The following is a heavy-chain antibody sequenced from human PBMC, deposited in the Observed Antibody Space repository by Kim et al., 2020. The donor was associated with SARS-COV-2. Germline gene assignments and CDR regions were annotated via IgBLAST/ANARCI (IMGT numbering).Heavy chain of an antibody. CDR3: AREGGTMRPYGAKDRWRSLLRPDNWFDP. Sequence: GGSLRLSCAASGFTFSDYYMSWIRQAPGKGLEWVSYISSSGSTIYYADSVKGRFTISRDNAKNSLYLQMNSLRAEDTAVYYCAREGGTMRPYGAKDRWRSLLRPDNWFDPWGQGTLVTVSS. D-gene: IGHD4-17*01. CDR1: GFTFSDYY. CDR2: ISSSGSTI. V-gene: IGHV3-11*01. J-gene: IGHJ5*02.